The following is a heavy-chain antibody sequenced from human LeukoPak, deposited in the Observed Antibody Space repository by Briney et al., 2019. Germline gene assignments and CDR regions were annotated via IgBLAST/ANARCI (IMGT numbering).Heavy chain of an antibody. CDR2: VGWNSGSI. V-gene: IGHV3-9*01. CDR1: GFTFDDYA. J-gene: IGHJ4*02. Sequence: GGSLRLSCAASGFTFDDYAMHWVRQAPGKGLEWVSGVGWNSGSIGYGDSVKGRFTISRDNAKNSLYLQMNSLRAEDTALYYCAKDRGAGYYGSGTYPGGFDYWGQGTLVTVSS. D-gene: IGHD3-10*01. CDR3: AKDRGAGYYGSGTYPGGFDY.